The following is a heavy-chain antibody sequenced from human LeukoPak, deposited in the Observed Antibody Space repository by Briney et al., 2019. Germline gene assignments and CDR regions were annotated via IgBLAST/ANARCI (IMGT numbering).Heavy chain of an antibody. CDR2: IIPIFGTA. J-gene: IGHJ4*02. D-gene: IGHD5-18*01. V-gene: IGHV1-69*05. CDR1: GGTFSSYA. Sequence: ASVKVSCKASGGTFSSYAISWVRQVPGQGLEWMGGIIPIFGTANYAQKFQGRVTITTDESTSTAYMELSSLRSEDTAVYYCARASIQVLDTATPFDYWGQGTLVTVSS. CDR3: ARASIQVLDTATPFDY.